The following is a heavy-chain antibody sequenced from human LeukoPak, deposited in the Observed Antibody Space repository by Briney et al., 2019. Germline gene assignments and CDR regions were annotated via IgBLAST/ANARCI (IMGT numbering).Heavy chain of an antibody. CDR3: AKELAAMVTGIFDY. Sequence: GGSPRLSCAASGFAFSSYAMSWVRQAPGKGLEWVSAISGSGGSTYYADSVKGRFTISRDNSKNTLYLQMNSLRAEDTAVYYCAKELAAMVTGIFDYWGQGTLVTVSS. J-gene: IGHJ4*02. CDR2: ISGSGGST. V-gene: IGHV3-23*01. CDR1: GFAFSSYA. D-gene: IGHD5-18*01.